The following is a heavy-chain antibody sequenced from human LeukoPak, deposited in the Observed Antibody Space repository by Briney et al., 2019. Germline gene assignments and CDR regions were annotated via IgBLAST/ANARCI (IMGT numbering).Heavy chain of an antibody. D-gene: IGHD2-2*01. CDR2: ISGSGGST. CDR3: ATRRSAMYHL. CDR1: GFTFSSYA. V-gene: IGHV3-23*01. Sequence: PGGSLRLSCAASGFTFSSYAMTWVRQAPGKGLDWVSVISGSGGSTYYADSVKGRFTISRDNSKNTVDLQLNSLRAEDTAVYYCATRRSAMYHLWGQGTLVTVSS. J-gene: IGHJ4*02.